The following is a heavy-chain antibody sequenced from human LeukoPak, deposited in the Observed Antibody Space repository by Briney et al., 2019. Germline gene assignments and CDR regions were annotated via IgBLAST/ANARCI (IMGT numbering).Heavy chain of an antibody. CDR1: GFSLSTDGMC. J-gene: IGHJ6*03. CDR3: ARSLGYYYYYMDV. Sequence: SGPALVKPTQTLTLTCTFSGFSLSTDGMCVSWIRQPPGKALEWLARIDWDDDKYYSTSLKTRPTISKDTSKNQVVLTMTNMDPVDTATYFCARSLGYYYYYMDVWGKGTTVTVSS. V-gene: IGHV2-70*11. CDR2: IDWDDDK.